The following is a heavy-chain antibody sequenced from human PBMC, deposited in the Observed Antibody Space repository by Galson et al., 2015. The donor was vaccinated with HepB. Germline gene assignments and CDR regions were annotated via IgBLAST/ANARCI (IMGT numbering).Heavy chain of an antibody. D-gene: IGHD2-2*01. Sequence: SLRLSCAASGFTFDDYAMHWVRQAPGKGLEWVSGISWNSGSIGYADSVKGRFTISRDNAKNSLYLQMSSLRAEDTALYYCAKAEYCSSTSCPRPFDYWGQGTLVTVSS. V-gene: IGHV3-9*01. CDR2: ISWNSGSI. CDR1: GFTFDDYA. J-gene: IGHJ4*02. CDR3: AKAEYCSSTSCPRPFDY.